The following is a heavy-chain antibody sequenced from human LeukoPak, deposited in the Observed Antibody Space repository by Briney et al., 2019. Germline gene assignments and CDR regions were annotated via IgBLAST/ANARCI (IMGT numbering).Heavy chain of an antibody. D-gene: IGHD3-22*01. J-gene: IGHJ3*02. Sequence: PSETLSLTCTVSGGSISSTTYYWGRIRRPPGKGLEWIGTIYYSGTTYYNPSLKSRVTISVDTSRNQFSLKLSSVTATDTAVYYCARMIGDDAFDIWGQGTMVTVSS. CDR1: GGSISSTTYY. V-gene: IGHV4-39*01. CDR3: ARMIGDDAFDI. CDR2: IYYSGTT.